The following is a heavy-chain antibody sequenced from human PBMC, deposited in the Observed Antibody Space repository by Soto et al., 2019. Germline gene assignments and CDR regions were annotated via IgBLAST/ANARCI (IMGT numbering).Heavy chain of an antibody. CDR1: GGSISSYY. D-gene: IGHD4-17*01. CDR2: IYYSGST. V-gene: IGHV4-59*08. J-gene: IGHJ6*03. Sequence: SETLSLTCIVSGGSISSYYWSWIRQPPGKGLEWIGYIYYSGSTNYNPSLKSRVTISVDTSKNQFSLKLSSVTAADTAVYYCARHASGDSKYYYYYYYMDVWGKGTTVTVSS. CDR3: ARHASGDSKYYYYYYYMDV.